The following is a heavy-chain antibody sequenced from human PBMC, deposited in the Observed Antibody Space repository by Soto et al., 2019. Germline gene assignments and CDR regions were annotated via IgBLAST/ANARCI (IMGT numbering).Heavy chain of an antibody. CDR2: TNPNSGGT. D-gene: IGHD3-10*01. CDR1: GYTFNEYY. Sequence: QVQLVQSGAEVKKPGASVKVSCKTSGYTFNEYYIHWMRQVPGQGLEWMGWTNPNSGGTKFAKKFQGRNSEPXATSTSKGNREHSRLRPNDKAWNYWGGRHGGGGDYFYGMDVLGQGTAVTVS. CDR3: GGRHGGGGDYFYGMDV. J-gene: IGHJ6*02. V-gene: IGHV1-2*02.